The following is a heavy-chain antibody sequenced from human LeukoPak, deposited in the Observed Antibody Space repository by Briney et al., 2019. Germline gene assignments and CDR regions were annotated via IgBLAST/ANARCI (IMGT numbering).Heavy chain of an antibody. CDR3: ARDRTMFRGFIIPKYNWFAP. V-gene: IGHV3-33*01. CDR2: IWYDGSNK. D-gene: IGHD3-10*01. CDR1: GFTFSSYG. Sequence: GGSLRLSCAASGFTFSSYGMHWVRQAPGKGLEWVAVIWYDGSNKYYADSVKGRFTISRDNSKNTLYLQMNSLRAEDTAVYYCARDRTMFRGFIIPKYNWFAPGGQGTLVTVSS. J-gene: IGHJ5*02.